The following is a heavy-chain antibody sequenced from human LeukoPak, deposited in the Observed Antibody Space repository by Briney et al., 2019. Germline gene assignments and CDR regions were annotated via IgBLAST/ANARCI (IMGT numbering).Heavy chain of an antibody. CDR3: TRGAGWLIDY. J-gene: IGHJ4*02. CDR1: GGSISSGGYS. D-gene: IGHD3-16*01. V-gene: IGHV4-30-2*01. Sequence: SQTLSLTCAVSGGSISSGGYSWSWIRQPPGKGLEWIGYIYHSGSTYYNPSLKSRVTISADTSKNQFSLKLNSLTTADTAVYYCTRGAGWLIDYWGQGILVTVSS. CDR2: IYHSGST.